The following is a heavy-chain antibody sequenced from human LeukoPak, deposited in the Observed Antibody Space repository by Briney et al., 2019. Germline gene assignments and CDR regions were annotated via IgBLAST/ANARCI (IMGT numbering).Heavy chain of an antibody. CDR1: GYTFTSYD. J-gene: IGHJ4*02. CDR2: MNPNSGNT. CDR3: AREDRGVLIVDY. D-gene: IGHD3-10*01. Sequence: ASVKVSCKASGYTFTSYDINWVRQAPGQGLEWMGWMNPNSGNTGYAQKFQGRVTMTRNTSISTAYVELSSLRSEDTAVYYCAREDRGVLIVDYWGQGTLVTVSS. V-gene: IGHV1-8*01.